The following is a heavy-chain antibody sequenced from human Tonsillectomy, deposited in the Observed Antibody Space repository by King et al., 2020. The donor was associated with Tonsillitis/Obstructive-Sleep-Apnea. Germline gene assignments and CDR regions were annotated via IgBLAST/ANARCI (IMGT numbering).Heavy chain of an antibody. CDR2: IDPTDSYT. CDR3: TSQGISGWPQYFQH. Sequence: QLVQSGAEVKKTGESLRISCKGSGYSFTSYWISWVRQMPGKGLEWMGRIDPTDSYTNYSPSFQGHVTISADKSISTAYLQWSSLKASDTAMYYCTSQGISGWPQYFQHWGQGTLVTVSS. J-gene: IGHJ1*01. D-gene: IGHD6-19*01. V-gene: IGHV5-10-1*01. CDR1: GYSFTSYW.